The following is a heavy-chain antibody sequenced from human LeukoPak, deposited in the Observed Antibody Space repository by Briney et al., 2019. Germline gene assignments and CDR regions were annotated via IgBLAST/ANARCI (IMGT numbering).Heavy chain of an antibody. J-gene: IGHJ4*02. CDR2: IYSTGST. CDR1: GGSISSYY. V-gene: IGHV4-4*07. D-gene: IGHD4-17*01. Sequence: SETLSLTCTVSGGSISSYYWSWIRQPAGKGLEWIGRIYSTGSTNYNPSLKSRVTMSVDTSKNQFSLKLSSVTAADTAVYYCARAAPRTTVTTSPTLGGSYFDYWGQGTLVTVSS. CDR3: ARAAPRTTVTTSPTLGGSYFDY.